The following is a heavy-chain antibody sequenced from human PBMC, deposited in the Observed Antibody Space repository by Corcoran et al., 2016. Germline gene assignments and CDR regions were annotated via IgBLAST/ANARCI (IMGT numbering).Heavy chain of an antibody. J-gene: IGHJ5*02. V-gene: IGHV4-34*01. CDR2: INHSGST. Sequence: QVQLQQWGAGLLKPSETLSLTCAVYGGSFSGYYWSWIRQPPGKGLEWIGEINHSGSTNYNPSLKSRVTISVDTSKNQFSLKLSSVTAADTAVYYWARGGGFWSGYFLRVGWFDPWGQGTLVTVSS. D-gene: IGHD3-3*01. CDR3: ARGGGFWSGYFLRVGWFDP. CDR1: GGSFSGYY.